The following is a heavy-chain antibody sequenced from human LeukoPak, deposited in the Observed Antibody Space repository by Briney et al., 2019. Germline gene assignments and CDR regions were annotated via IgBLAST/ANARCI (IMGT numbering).Heavy chain of an antibody. Sequence: PGGALRLSCAVSGFTFSDYYMSWIRQAPGKGLEWVSYISSSGSTIYYADSVKGRFTISRDNAKNSLYLQMNSLRAEDTAVYYCARESVAGNAFDIWGQGTMVTVSS. CDR3: ARESVAGNAFDI. CDR1: GFTFSDYY. J-gene: IGHJ3*02. D-gene: IGHD6-19*01. CDR2: ISSSGSTI. V-gene: IGHV3-11*01.